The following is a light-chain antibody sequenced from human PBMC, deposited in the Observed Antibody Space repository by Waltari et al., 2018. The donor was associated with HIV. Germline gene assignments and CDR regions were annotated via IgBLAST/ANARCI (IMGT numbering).Light chain of an antibody. J-gene: IGLJ2*01. Sequence: SGLPPPPSASGSPGQSLPLPCTRISSDVAGYTSVSWYQHPPGKAPKLMIYEDNRRPSGVPDRFSGSKSGNTASLTVSGLQADDEADYYCSSYAGTNRLFGGGTKLTVL. CDR3: SSYAGTNRL. V-gene: IGLV2-8*01. CDR2: EDN. CDR1: SSDVAGYTS.